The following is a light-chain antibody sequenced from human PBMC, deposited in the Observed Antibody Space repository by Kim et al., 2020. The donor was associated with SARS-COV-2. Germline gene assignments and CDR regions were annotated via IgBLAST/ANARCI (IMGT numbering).Light chain of an antibody. CDR3: AAWDDSLSGVV. CDR1: RSNIGSNY. J-gene: IGLJ2*01. CDR2: RNN. V-gene: IGLV1-47*01. Sequence: GQRVTISCSGSRSNIGSNYVYWYQQPPGTAPKRLIYRNNQRPSGVPDRFSGSKSGTSASLAISGLRSEDEADYYCAAWDDSLSGVVFGGGTQLTVL.